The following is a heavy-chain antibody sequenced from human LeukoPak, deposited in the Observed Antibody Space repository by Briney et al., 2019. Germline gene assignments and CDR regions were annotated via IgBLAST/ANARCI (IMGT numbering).Heavy chain of an antibody. Sequence: SETLSLTCTVFGGSISNYYWSWIRQPPGKGLEWIGYIHYSGSTNYNPSLKSRVTISVDTSKNQLSLKLTSMTAADTAVYYCARELGATVVNYGMDVWGQGTTVTVSS. V-gene: IGHV4-59*01. CDR2: IHYSGST. D-gene: IGHD4-23*01. CDR1: GGSISNYY. CDR3: ARELGATVVNYGMDV. J-gene: IGHJ6*02.